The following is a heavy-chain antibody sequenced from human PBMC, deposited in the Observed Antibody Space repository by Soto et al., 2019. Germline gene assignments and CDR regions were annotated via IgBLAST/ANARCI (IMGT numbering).Heavy chain of an antibody. D-gene: IGHD2-2*02. J-gene: IGHJ4*02. CDR1: GYSFTSYW. V-gene: IGHV5-51*01. CDR3: ARSRGYCSSTSCYTGYFDY. Sequence: GESLKISCKGSGYSFTSYWIGWVRQMPGKGLEWMGIIYPGDSDTRYSPPFQGQVTISADKSISTAYLQWSSLKASDTAMYYCARSRGYCSSTSCYTGYFDYWGQGTLVTVSS. CDR2: IYPGDSDT.